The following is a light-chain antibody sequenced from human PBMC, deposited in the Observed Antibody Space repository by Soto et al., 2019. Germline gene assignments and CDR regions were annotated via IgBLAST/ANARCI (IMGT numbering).Light chain of an antibody. Sequence: QSVPTQPASVSGSPGQSITISCTGGSRDVGGYNLVSWDQQHPGKVPKLIIYEGNQRPSGVSNRFSGSKSGNTASLTISGLQAEDEADYYCCSFAGSLYVFGTGTKVTV. CDR1: SRDVGGYNL. CDR2: EGN. V-gene: IGLV2-23*01. J-gene: IGLJ1*01. CDR3: CSFAGSLYV.